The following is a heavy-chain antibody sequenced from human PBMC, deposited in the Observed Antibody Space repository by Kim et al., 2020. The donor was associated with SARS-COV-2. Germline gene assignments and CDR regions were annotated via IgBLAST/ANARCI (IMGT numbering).Heavy chain of an antibody. V-gene: IGHV3-30*04. CDR1: GFTFSSYA. CDR3: ARGGLWLRLIRYSTFDY. Sequence: GGSLRLSCAASGFTFSSYAMHWVRQAPGKGLEWVAVISYDGSNKYYADSVKGRFTISRDNSKNTLYLQMNSLRAEDTAVYYCARGGLWLRLIRYSTFDYWGQGTLVTVSS. D-gene: IGHD5-12*01. CDR2: ISYDGSNK. J-gene: IGHJ4*02.